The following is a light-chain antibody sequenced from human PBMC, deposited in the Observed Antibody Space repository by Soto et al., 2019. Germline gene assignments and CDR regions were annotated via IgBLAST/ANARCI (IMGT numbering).Light chain of an antibody. CDR1: QSVSSSY. CDR2: GAS. V-gene: IGKV3-20*01. J-gene: IGKJ4*01. Sequence: EIALTQSPGTLSFSPGQRATLSCRASQSVSSSYLAWYQQKPGQAPRLLIYGASSRATGIPDRFSGGGSGTDFTLTISRLEPEDFAVYYCQQFSSYPLTFGGGTKVDI. CDR3: QQFSSYPLT.